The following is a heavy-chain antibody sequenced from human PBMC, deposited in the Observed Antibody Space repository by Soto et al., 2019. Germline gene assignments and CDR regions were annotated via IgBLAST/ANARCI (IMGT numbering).Heavy chain of an antibody. CDR2: IYSGGST. D-gene: IGHD4-17*01. V-gene: IGHV3-53*04. J-gene: IGHJ6*02. Sequence: EVQLVESGGGLVQPGGSLRLSCAASGFTVSSNYMSWVRQAPGKGLEWVSVIYSGGSTYYADSVKCRFTISRHNSKNTLYPQMNSLSAEDTAVYYCAGTTVTTYYGMDVWGQGTTVTVSS. CDR3: AGTTVTTYYGMDV. CDR1: GFTVSSNY.